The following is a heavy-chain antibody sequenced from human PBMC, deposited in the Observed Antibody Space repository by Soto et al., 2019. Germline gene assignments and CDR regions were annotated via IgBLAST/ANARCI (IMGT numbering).Heavy chain of an antibody. CDR3: ARVSSGWYSAGAFDI. CDR2: ISSNGGST. Sequence: PGGSLRLSCAASGFTFSSYAMHWVRQAPGKGLEYVSAISSNGGSTYYANSVKGRFTISRDNSKNTLYLQMGSLRAEDMAVYYCARVSSGWYSAGAFDIWGQGTMVTVSS. D-gene: IGHD6-19*01. V-gene: IGHV3-64*01. CDR1: GFTFSSYA. J-gene: IGHJ3*02.